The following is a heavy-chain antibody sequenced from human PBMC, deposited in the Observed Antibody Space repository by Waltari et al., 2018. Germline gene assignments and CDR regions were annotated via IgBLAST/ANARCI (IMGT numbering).Heavy chain of an antibody. Sequence: QVQLVQSGAEVKTPGASVKVSCKVSGYTLTELSMHWVRQAPGKGLEWMGGFDPEDGETIYAQKFQGRVTMTEDTSTDTAYMELSSLRSEDTAVYYCATGPYYYDSSGYNWFDPWGQGTLVTVSS. V-gene: IGHV1-24*01. D-gene: IGHD3-22*01. CDR1: GYTLTELS. J-gene: IGHJ5*02. CDR3: ATGPYYYDSSGYNWFDP. CDR2: FDPEDGET.